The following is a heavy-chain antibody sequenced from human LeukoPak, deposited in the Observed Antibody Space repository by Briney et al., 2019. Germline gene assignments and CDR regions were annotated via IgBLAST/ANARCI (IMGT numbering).Heavy chain of an antibody. CDR1: GGSISSGGYY. CDR3: ASMAPDDSSGYYYIRAFDI. Sequence: PSETLSLTCTVSGGSISSGGYYWSWIRQHPGKGLEWIGYIYYSGSTYYNPSLKSRVTISVDTSKNQFSLKLSSVTAADTAVYYCASMAPDDSSGYYYIRAFDIWGQGTMVTVSS. CDR2: IYYSGST. V-gene: IGHV4-31*03. D-gene: IGHD3-22*01. J-gene: IGHJ3*02.